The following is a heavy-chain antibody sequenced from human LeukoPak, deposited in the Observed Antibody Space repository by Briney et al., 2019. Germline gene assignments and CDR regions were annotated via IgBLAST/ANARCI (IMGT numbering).Heavy chain of an antibody. CDR3: ARGGSYYDFWSGYLVY. CDR2: IIPILGIA. CDR1: GGTFSSYA. D-gene: IGHD3-3*01. Sequence: SVKVSCKASGGTFSSYAISWVRQAPGQGLEWMGRIIPILGIANYAQKFQGRVTITADKSTSTAYMELSSLRSEDTAVYYCARGGSYYDFWSGYLVYWGQGTLVTVSS. J-gene: IGHJ4*02. V-gene: IGHV1-69*04.